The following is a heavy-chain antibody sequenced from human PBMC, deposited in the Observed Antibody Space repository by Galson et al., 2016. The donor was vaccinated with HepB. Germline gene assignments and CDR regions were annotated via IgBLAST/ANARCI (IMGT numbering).Heavy chain of an antibody. D-gene: IGHD3-16*01. CDR1: GLTFTGYF. Sequence: SETLSLTCGVDGLTFTGYFWSWVRQVPGKGLEWLGDIHHTGSTNYNPSVESRISISVDTSKRQFSLTLTSVTAADTALYYCAAYLWAAHRPYFDFWSQGSLVAVSS. CDR2: IHHTGST. CDR3: AAYLWAAHRPYFDF. J-gene: IGHJ4*02. V-gene: IGHV4-34*08.